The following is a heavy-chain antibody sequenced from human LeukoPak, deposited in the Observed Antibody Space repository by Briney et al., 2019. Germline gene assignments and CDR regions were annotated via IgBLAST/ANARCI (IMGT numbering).Heavy chain of an antibody. CDR3: ARNHWVYGGNSGAFDY. CDR1: GFTFKSYV. V-gene: IGHV3-21*01. D-gene: IGHD4-23*01. CDR2: ISSSSSYI. J-gene: IGHJ4*02. Sequence: GSLRLSCAASGFTFKSYVMTWGRQAPGKGLEWVSSISSSSSYIYHADSVKGRFTISRDNAKNSLYLQMNSLRAEDTAVYYCARNHWVYGGNSGAFDYWGQGILVTVSS.